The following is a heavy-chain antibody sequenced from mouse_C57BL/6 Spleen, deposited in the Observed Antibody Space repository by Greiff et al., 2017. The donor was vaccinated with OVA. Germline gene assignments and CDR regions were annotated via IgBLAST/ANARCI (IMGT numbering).Heavy chain of an antibody. Sequence: QVTLKVCGPGILQSSQTLSLTCSFSGFSLSTSGMGVSWIRQPSGKGLEWLAHIYWDDDKRYNPSLKSRLTISKDTSRNQVFLKITSVDTADTATYYCARIMDYTYAMDYWGQGTSVTVSS. CDR2: IYWDDDK. D-gene: IGHD2-12*01. V-gene: IGHV8-12*01. J-gene: IGHJ4*01. CDR1: GFSLSTSGMG. CDR3: ARIMDYTYAMDY.